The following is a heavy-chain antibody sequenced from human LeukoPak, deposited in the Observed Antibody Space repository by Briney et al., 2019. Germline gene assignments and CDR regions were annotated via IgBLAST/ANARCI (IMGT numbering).Heavy chain of an antibody. Sequence: SETLSLTCTVSGASISSSSYYWGWIRQPPRKGLEWIGSIYYIGSTYYNPSLKSRVTISVDTSKNQFSLRLSSVTAADTAVYYCAREGQVVGCTMSDYWGQGTLVTVSS. D-gene: IGHD1-26*01. V-gene: IGHV4-39*02. CDR2: IYYIGST. CDR1: GASISSSSYY. CDR3: AREGQVVGCTMSDY. J-gene: IGHJ4*02.